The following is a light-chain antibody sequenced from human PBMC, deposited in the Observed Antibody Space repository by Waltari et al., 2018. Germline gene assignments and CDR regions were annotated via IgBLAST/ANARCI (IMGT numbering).Light chain of an antibody. Sequence: QSVLTQPPSVSAAPGPKVTIPCSGSRPNIGNQYVSWYPRFPGTAPKLLIYDNNERPSGIPDRFSGSTSGTSASLGITGLQTGDEADYYCETWDSILSAVIFGGGTKLTVL. CDR2: DNN. CDR1: RPNIGNQY. V-gene: IGLV1-51*01. J-gene: IGLJ2*01. CDR3: ETWDSILSAVI.